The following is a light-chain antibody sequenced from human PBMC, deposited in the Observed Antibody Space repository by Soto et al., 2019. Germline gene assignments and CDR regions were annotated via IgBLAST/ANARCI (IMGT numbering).Light chain of an antibody. Sequence: QSALAQPASVSGSPGQSITISCTGTSSDVGGFDYVSWYQQRPGKVPKLIIHNVSNRPSGVSDRFSGSKSGNTASRTIAGLQADDEGDYYCSSYASTSFLVVFGGGTKLTVL. CDR1: SSDVGGFDY. CDR3: SSYASTSFLVV. V-gene: IGLV2-14*01. J-gene: IGLJ3*02. CDR2: NVS.